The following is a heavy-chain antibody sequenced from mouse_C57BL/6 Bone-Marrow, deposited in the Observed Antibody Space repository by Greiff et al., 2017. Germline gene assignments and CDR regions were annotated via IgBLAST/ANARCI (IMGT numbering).Heavy chain of an antibody. CDR1: GFTFSDYG. CDR2: ISNLAYSI. Sequence: EVKLVESGGGLVQPGGSLKLSCAASGFTFSDYGMAWVRQAPRKGPEWVAFISNLAYSIYYADTVTGRFTISRENAKNTLYLEMSSLRSEDTAMYYCAREDAMDYWGQGTSVTVSS. V-gene: IGHV5-15*01. J-gene: IGHJ4*01. CDR3: AREDAMDY.